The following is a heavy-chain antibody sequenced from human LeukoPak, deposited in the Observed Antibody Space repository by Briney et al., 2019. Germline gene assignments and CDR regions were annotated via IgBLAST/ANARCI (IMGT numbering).Heavy chain of an antibody. CDR2: ISGSGGNT. J-gene: IGHJ5*02. CDR3: AKDRHAPGRYCSTTTCFPFDL. CDR1: GFTFSSHG. D-gene: IGHD2-2*01. Sequence: PGGSLRLSCAASGFTFSSHGMNWVRQAPGKGLEWVSGISGSGGNTYYADSVKGRFTISRDNSKKTLYLQMNSLRAEDTAVYYCAKDRHAPGRYCSTTTCFPFDLWGQGTLVTVSS. V-gene: IGHV3-23*01.